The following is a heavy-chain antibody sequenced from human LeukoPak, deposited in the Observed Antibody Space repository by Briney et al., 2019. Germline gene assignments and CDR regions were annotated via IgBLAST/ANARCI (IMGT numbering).Heavy chain of an antibody. J-gene: IGHJ3*02. V-gene: IGHV4-59*12. Sequence: SETLSLTCTVSGGSINSDYWSWVRQSPGKGLEWIGLIHKDGSANYNPSLKSRVTISADTSKNHVSLRVTSVTAADTAVYFCARGMYDSTGYSNPFDIWGQGTMVTVSS. CDR2: IHKDGSA. D-gene: IGHD3-22*01. CDR3: ARGMYDSTGYSNPFDI. CDR1: GGSINSDY.